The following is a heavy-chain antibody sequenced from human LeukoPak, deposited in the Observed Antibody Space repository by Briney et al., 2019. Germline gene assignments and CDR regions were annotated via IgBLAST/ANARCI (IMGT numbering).Heavy chain of an antibody. CDR3: ARLKEYRLPLYDY. CDR2: IFYSGST. D-gene: IGHD2-2*01. CDR1: GGSISSSRYY. Sequence: SETLSLTCTVSGGSISSSRYYWGWIRQPPGKGLEWIGTIFYSGSTYYNSSLKSRVTISADTSKNQFSLNLSSVTAADTAVYYSARLKEYRLPLYDYWGQGTLVTVSS. V-gene: IGHV4-39*01. J-gene: IGHJ4*02.